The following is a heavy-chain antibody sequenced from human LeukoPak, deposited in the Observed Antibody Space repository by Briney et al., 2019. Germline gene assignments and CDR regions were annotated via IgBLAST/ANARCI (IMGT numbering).Heavy chain of an antibody. CDR3: ARVAVPMNWFDP. CDR1: GGSISSGGYS. Sequence: SETLSLTCAVSGGSISSGGYSWSWIRQPPGKGLEWIGYIYHGGSTYYNPSLKSRVTISVDRSKNQFSLKLSSVTAADTAVYYCARVAVPMNWFDPWGQGTLVTVSS. V-gene: IGHV4-30-2*01. CDR2: IYHGGST. J-gene: IGHJ5*02.